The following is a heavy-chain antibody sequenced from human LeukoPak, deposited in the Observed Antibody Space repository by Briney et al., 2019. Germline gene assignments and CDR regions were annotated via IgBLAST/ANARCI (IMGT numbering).Heavy chain of an antibody. J-gene: IGHJ6*03. V-gene: IGHV3-23*01. CDR1: GFTFSSYA. CDR2: ISGSGGST. CDR3: ARAPSKYDFWSGYHYYYMDV. D-gene: IGHD3-3*01. Sequence: GGSLRLSCAASGFTFSSYAMSWVRQAPGKGLEWVSAISGSGGSTYYADSVKGRFTISRDNAKNSLYLQMNSLRAEDTAVYYCARAPSKYDFWSGYHYYYMDVWGKGTTVTVSS.